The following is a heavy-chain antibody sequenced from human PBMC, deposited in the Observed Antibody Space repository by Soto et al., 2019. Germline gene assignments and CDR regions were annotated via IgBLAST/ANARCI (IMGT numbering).Heavy chain of an antibody. V-gene: IGHV3-30-3*01. J-gene: IGHJ2*01. CDR2: ISYDGSNK. Sequence: QVQLVESGGGVVQPGRSLRLSCAASGFTFSSYAMHWVRQAPGKGLEWVAVISYDGSNKYYADSVKGRFTISRDNSKNSLSLQMNSLRAEDTAVYYCARSGAPVTPAVGWYFALWGRGTLVTVSS. CDR3: ARSGAPVTPAVGWYFAL. CDR1: GFTFSSYA. D-gene: IGHD4-17*01.